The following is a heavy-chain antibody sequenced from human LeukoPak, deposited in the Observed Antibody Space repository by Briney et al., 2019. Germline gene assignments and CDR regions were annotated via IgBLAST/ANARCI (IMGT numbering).Heavy chain of an antibody. CDR1: GGSISSDY. D-gene: IGHD2-2*01. CDR3: AREYCTRTTCYFDY. CDR2: ILYSGST. Sequence: PSETLSLTCSVSGGSISSDYWSWIRQPPEEGLEWIGYILYSGSTNYNPSLKSRLTISVDTSKNQFSLKLSSVTAADTAVYYCAREYCTRTTCYFDYWGQGTLVTVSS. J-gene: IGHJ4*02. V-gene: IGHV4-59*01.